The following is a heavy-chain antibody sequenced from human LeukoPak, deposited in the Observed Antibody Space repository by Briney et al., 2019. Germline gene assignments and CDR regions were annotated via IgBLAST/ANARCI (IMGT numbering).Heavy chain of an antibody. V-gene: IGHV3-30*02. Sequence: HPGGSLRLSCAASGFTFSSYGMHWVRQAPGKGLEWVAFIRYDGSNKYYADSVKGRFTISRDNSKNTLYLQMNSLRAEDTAVYYCAKKYYDSSAGRIYYFDYWGQGTLVTVSP. CDR2: IRYDGSNK. CDR3: AKKYYDSSAGRIYYFDY. J-gene: IGHJ4*02. CDR1: GFTFSSYG. D-gene: IGHD3-22*01.